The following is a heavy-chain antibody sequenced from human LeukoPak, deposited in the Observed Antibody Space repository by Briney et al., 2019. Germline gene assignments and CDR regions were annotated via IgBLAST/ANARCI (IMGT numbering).Heavy chain of an antibody. CDR2: IYYTGST. Sequence: SETLSLTCTVSGDSISSYYWSWIRQPPGKGLEWIGYIYYTGSTNYNPSINSRVTLSVDTSKNHFSLKLTSVTAADTAFYYCARVSFGYGYFDYWGQGTLVTVSS. CDR1: GDSISSYY. CDR3: ARVSFGYGYFDY. D-gene: IGHD5-18*01. J-gene: IGHJ4*02. V-gene: IGHV4-59*08.